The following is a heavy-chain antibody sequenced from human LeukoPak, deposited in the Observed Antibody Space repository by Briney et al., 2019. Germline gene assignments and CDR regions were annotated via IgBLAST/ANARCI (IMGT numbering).Heavy chain of an antibody. D-gene: IGHD6-13*01. CDR1: GFTFSSYW. J-gene: IGHJ4*02. CDR2: ISYDGSNK. V-gene: IGHV3-30-3*01. Sequence: GGSLRLSCAASGFTFSSYWMHWVRQAPGKGLEWVAVISYDGSNKYYADSVKGRFTISRDNSKNTLYLQMNSLRAEDTAVYYCARAPSIAAVHWGQGTLVTVSS. CDR3: ARAPSIAAVH.